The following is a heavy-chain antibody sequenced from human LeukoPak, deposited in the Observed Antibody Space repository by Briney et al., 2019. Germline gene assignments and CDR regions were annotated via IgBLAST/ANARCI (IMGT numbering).Heavy chain of an antibody. J-gene: IGHJ4*02. D-gene: IGHD3-10*01. Sequence: GGSLRLSCAASGFTFSSYSMSWVRQAPGKGLEWVSSISSSGGNTYYPDSVKGRFTISRDNAKNSLYLQMNSLRAEDTAVYYCARENYASGSYGDYWGQGTLVTVSS. V-gene: IGHV3-21*01. CDR1: GFTFSSYS. CDR2: ISSSGGNT. CDR3: ARENYASGSYGDY.